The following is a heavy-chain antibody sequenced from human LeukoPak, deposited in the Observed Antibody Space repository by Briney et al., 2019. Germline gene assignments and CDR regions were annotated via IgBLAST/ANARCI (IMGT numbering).Heavy chain of an antibody. Sequence: SSVKVSCKASVYTFTGYYLHWVRQTPGQELEWMGRINPNSGGTNYAQTFQGRVTMTRDTSISTAYMELSRLRSDDTAVYYCARDPRGGDGDYRGDYWGQGTLVTVSS. V-gene: IGHV1-2*02. CDR2: INPNSGGT. CDR1: VYTFTGYY. J-gene: IGHJ4*02. CDR3: ARDPRGGDGDYRGDY. D-gene: IGHD4-17*01.